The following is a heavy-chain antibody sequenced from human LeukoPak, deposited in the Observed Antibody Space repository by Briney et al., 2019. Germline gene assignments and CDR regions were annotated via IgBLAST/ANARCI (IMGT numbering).Heavy chain of an antibody. J-gene: IGHJ3*02. Sequence: PSETLSLTCTVSGGSISSYYWSRIRQPPGKGLEWIGYIYTSGSTNYNPSLKSRVTISVDTSKNQFSLKLSSVTAADTAVYYCARRQVVRGVISAFDIWGQGTMVTVSS. CDR1: GGSISSYY. CDR3: ARRQVVRGVISAFDI. D-gene: IGHD3-10*01. V-gene: IGHV4-4*09. CDR2: IYTSGST.